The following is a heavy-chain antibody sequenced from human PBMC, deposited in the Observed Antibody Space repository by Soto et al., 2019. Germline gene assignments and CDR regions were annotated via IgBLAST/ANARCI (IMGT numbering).Heavy chain of an antibody. CDR1: GFTFKNFA. J-gene: IGHJ5*02. D-gene: IGHD3-10*01. Sequence: EVQLLESGGGLVQPGGSLRLSCAASGFTFKNFAVSWVRQAPGKGLDGVSAIGGSGSSANYADSVKGRFTVSRDDSKSTLYLQMSGLRVDDTALYYCAKDAVAYNGEWDWFDLWGQGTLVTVSS. CDR3: AKDAVAYNGEWDWFDL. CDR2: IGGSGSSA. V-gene: IGHV3-23*01.